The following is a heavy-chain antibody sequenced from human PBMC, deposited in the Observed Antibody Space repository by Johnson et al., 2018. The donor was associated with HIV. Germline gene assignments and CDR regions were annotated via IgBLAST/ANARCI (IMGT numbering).Heavy chain of an antibody. V-gene: IGHV3-66*03. Sequence: EKLVESGGGLIQPGGSLRLSCAASGFTVSSNYMSWVRQAPGKGLEWVSVISGSGGSTYYADSVKGRFTISRDNSKNTLYLQMNSLRAEDTAVYYCAKAREYDSTGHDAFDIWGQGTMVIVSS. D-gene: IGHD3-22*01. CDR3: AKAREYDSTGHDAFDI. J-gene: IGHJ3*02. CDR2: ISGSGGST. CDR1: GFTVSSNY.